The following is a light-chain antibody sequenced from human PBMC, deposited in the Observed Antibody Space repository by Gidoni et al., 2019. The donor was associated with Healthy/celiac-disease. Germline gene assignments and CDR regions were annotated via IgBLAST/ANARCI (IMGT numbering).Light chain of an antibody. J-gene: IGKJ2*01. CDR1: QSVSSN. CDR3: QQYNNWPPYT. Sequence: EIVMTQSPATLSVSPGDRATLSCRASQSVSSNLAWYQQKPGQAPRLLIYGASTRATGSTEFTLTISSLQSEDFAVYYCQQYNNWPPYTVGQGTKLEIK. V-gene: IGKV3-15*01. CDR2: GAS.